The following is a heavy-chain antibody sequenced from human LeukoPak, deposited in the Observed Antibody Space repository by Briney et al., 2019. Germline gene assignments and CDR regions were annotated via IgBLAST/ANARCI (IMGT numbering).Heavy chain of an antibody. V-gene: IGHV1-69*04. Sequence: SVKVSCTASGGTFSSYAISWVRQAPGQGLEWMGRIIPILGIANYAQKFQGRVTITADKSTSTAYMELSSLRSEDTAVYYCARSSSSWSYFDYWGQGTLVTVSS. CDR3: ARSSSSWSYFDY. D-gene: IGHD6-13*01. CDR1: GGTFSSYA. J-gene: IGHJ4*02. CDR2: IIPILGIA.